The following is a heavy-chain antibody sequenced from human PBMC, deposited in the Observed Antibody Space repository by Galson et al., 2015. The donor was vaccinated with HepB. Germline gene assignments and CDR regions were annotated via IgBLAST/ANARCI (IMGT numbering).Heavy chain of an antibody. J-gene: IGHJ4*02. CDR2: TYYRSKWYN. V-gene: IGHV6-1*01. CDR3: ARGNWGSAYYFDY. Sequence: WVRQAPGQGLEWLGRTYYRSKWYNDYAVSVKSRITINPDTSKNQFSLQLNSVTPEDTAVYYCARGNWGSAYYFDYWGQGTLVTVSS. D-gene: IGHD7-27*01.